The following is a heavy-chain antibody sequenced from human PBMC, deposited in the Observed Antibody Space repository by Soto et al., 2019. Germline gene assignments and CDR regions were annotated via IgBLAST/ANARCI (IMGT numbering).Heavy chain of an antibody. CDR1: GFTFSSYA. J-gene: IGHJ4*02. D-gene: IGHD2-15*01. Sequence: EVQLLESGGGLVQPGGSLRLSCAASGFTFSSYAMSWVRQAPGKGLEWVSAISGSGGSTYYADSVKGRFTISRDNSKNTLYLQMNSLRAEATAVYYCAKDVTVVTVGSLDYWGQGTLVTVSS. CDR2: ISGSGGST. CDR3: AKDVTVVTVGSLDY. V-gene: IGHV3-23*01.